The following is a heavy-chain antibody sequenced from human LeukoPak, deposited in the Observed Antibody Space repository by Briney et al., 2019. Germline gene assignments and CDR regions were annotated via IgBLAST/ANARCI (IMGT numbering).Heavy chain of an antibody. CDR2: IYYRGCP. CDR1: VDSISIYY. Sequence: SDTLSLPCAVSVDSISIYYWSCVPEPPGKGLVCMGYIYYRGCPNYNPYLKSRVTISVDTSKNQLSLKRSSVTAADTAVYYCARASGSSDFDYWGQGTLVTVSS. V-gene: IGHV4-59*07. J-gene: IGHJ4*02. CDR3: ARASGSSDFDY. D-gene: IGHD1-26*01.